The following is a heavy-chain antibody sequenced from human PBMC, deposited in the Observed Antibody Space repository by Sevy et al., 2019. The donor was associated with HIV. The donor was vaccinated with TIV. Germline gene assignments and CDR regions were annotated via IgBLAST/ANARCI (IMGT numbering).Heavy chain of an antibody. CDR1: GFPFSSYS. Sequence: GALKISCAASGFPFSSYSMNWVRQGSGEGLEWVPGISGRGGSGDKTNYADSVKGRFTISRDDSKNSLYLQLNSLRAEVTAIYYCARKYDSSGYFDYWGQGTLVTVSS. CDR2: ISGRGGSGDKT. V-gene: IGHV3-23*01. CDR3: ARKYDSSGYFDY. J-gene: IGHJ4*02. D-gene: IGHD3-22*01.